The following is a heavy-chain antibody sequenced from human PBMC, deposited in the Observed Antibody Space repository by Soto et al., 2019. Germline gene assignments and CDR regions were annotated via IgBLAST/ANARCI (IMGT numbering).Heavy chain of an antibody. CDR1: GYTFTSYD. CDR3: AREGYSSSSRSRGNWFEA. Sequence: ASVKVSCKASGYTFTSYDINWVRQATGQGVEWMGWMSPNRANTGYAQKFQGRVTMTRNTSISTAYMELSSLRSEDTAVYYCAREGYSSSSRSRGNWFEAWGQGTMVTVSS. CDR2: MSPNRANT. J-gene: IGHJ5*02. D-gene: IGHD6-6*01. V-gene: IGHV1-8*01.